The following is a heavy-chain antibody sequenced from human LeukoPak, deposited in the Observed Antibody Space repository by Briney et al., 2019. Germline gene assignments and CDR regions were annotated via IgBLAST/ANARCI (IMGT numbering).Heavy chain of an antibody. Sequence: ASVKVSCKASGCTFTSYYMHWVRQAPGQGLEWMGIINPSGGSTSYAQKFQGRVTMTRDMSTSTVYMELSSLRSEDTAVYYCARVREGHSSSPGAFDYWGQGTLVTVSS. CDR2: INPSGGST. D-gene: IGHD6-13*01. CDR1: GCTFTSYY. CDR3: ARVREGHSSSPGAFDY. V-gene: IGHV1-46*01. J-gene: IGHJ4*02.